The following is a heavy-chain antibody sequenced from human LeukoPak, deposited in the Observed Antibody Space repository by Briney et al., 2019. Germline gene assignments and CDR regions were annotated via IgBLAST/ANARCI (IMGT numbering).Heavy chain of an antibody. CDR3: ATSGSYDY. J-gene: IGHJ4*02. V-gene: IGHV3-30-3*01. CDR1: GFTFSNYV. Sequence: PGGSLRLSCAASGFTFSNYVIHWVRRTPGKGLEWVAVISSDGSNKYYADFVKGRFTISRDNSKNTLFLQMNSLRAEDTAIYYCATSGSYDYWGQETLVTVSS. D-gene: IGHD1-26*01. CDR2: ISSDGSNK.